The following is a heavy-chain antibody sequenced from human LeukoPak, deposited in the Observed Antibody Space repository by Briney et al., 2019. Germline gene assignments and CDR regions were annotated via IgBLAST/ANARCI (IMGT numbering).Heavy chain of an antibody. CDR2: INHSGST. J-gene: IGHJ4*02. V-gene: IGHV4-34*01. CDR1: GGSISHYY. D-gene: IGHD3-22*01. Sequence: SETLSLTCAVYGGSISHYYWSWIRQSPGKGLECIGEINHSGSTNYNPSLKSRVTISVDTSKNQFSLKLSSVTAADTAVYYCARRGGYYYDSSGYYYPIDYWGQGTLVTVSS. CDR3: ARRGGYYYDSSGYYYPIDY.